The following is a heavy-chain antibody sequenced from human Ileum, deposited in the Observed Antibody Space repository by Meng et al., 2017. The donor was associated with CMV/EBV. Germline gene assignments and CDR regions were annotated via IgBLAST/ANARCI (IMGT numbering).Heavy chain of an antibody. CDR2: INHSGST. Sequence: VQLTQWGAGLLKPSEPLSLTCAVYGGSFSGYYWSWIRQPPGKGLEWIGEINHSGSTNYNPSLKSRVTISVDTSKNQFFLKLSSVTAADTAVYYCARGVAGGPFDYWGQGTLVTVSS. V-gene: IGHV4-34*01. J-gene: IGHJ4*02. D-gene: IGHD2-15*01. CDR1: GGSFSGYY. CDR3: ARGVAGGPFDY.